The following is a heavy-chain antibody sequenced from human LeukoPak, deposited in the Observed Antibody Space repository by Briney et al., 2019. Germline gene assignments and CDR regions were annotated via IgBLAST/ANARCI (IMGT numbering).Heavy chain of an antibody. CDR2: ISGTSTYI. D-gene: IGHD3-3*01. Sequence: PGGSLRLSCAASGFTFSTYSLNWVRQAPGKGLEWVSSISGTSTYIYYGDSVKGRFTISRDNAKNSLYLQMNSLRAEDTAVYYCARTYDFWTLYYMDVWGKGTTVTVSS. V-gene: IGHV3-21*01. CDR1: GFTFSTYS. CDR3: ARTYDFWTLYYMDV. J-gene: IGHJ6*03.